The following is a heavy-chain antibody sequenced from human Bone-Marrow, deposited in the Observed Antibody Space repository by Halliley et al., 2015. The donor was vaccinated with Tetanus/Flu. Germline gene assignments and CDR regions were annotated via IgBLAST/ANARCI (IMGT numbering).Heavy chain of an antibody. CDR2: INPSGTT. Sequence: IGEINPSGTTNYTPSLKSRVPMPLDPSKNQFSLTLNSMTAADSAVYYCARELYTSSWFFGYWGQGTLVTVSS. D-gene: IGHD6-13*01. V-gene: IGHV4-34*01. J-gene: IGHJ4*02. CDR3: ARELYTSSWFFGY.